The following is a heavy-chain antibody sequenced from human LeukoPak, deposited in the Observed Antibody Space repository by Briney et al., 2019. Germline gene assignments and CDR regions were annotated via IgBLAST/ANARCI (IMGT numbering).Heavy chain of an antibody. CDR1: GYTFTNYW. CDR3: ARTAGGYNFWSGSDY. Sequence: GESPKISCKVSGYTFTNYWINWVRQMPGKGLEWMAIIYPGDSDTRYSPSFQGQVTISVDKSISTAYLQWSSLKASDTAIYYCARTAGGYNFWSGSDYWGQGTLVTVSS. J-gene: IGHJ4*02. CDR2: IYPGDSDT. D-gene: IGHD3-3*01. V-gene: IGHV5-51*01.